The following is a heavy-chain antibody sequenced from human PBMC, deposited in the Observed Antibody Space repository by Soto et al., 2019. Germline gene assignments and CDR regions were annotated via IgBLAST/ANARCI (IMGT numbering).Heavy chain of an antibody. CDR2: IKSKTDGGAR. CDR3: VEGWNDF. Sequence: EVQLVESGGDLVEPGGSLRLSCVTSGFMFSSAWVSWVRQAPGKGLEWVGRIKSKTDGGARDYAAPVNGRFSISRDDSKSTLYLQMNSLRAEDTALYYCVEGWNDFWGQGTLVTVSS. D-gene: IGHD1-1*01. V-gene: IGHV3-15*01. J-gene: IGHJ4*02. CDR1: GFMFSSAW.